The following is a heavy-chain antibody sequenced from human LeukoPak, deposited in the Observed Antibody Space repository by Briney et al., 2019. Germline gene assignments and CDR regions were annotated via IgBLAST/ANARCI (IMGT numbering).Heavy chain of an antibody. CDR2: INPNSGGT. V-gene: IGHV1-2*02. D-gene: IGHD2-2*01. Sequence: ASVKVSCKASGYTLTGYYMHWVRQAPGQGLEWMGWINPNSGGTNYAQKFQGRVTMTRDTSISTAYMELSRLRSDDTAVYYCARARDVVPAAKRLLDYWGQGTLVTVSS. CDR1: GYTLTGYY. CDR3: ARARDVVPAAKRLLDY. J-gene: IGHJ4*02.